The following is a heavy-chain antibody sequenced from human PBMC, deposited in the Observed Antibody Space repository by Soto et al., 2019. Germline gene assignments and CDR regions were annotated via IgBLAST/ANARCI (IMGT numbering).Heavy chain of an antibody. CDR1: GFTFSSYV. D-gene: IGHD6-19*01. J-gene: IGHJ6*02. V-gene: IGHV3-30*03. CDR2: LSHDGANE. CDR3: ATSASAWGRYYYAMDV. Sequence: QVQLVESGGGVVQPGRSVRLSCTASGFTFSSYVMHWVLQAPGKGLEWVAVLSHDGANEYYADSVKGRFTVYRDNTRNTPDLQLNSLRAEDTAVYYCATSASAWGRYYYAMDVWGQGTTVTVSS.